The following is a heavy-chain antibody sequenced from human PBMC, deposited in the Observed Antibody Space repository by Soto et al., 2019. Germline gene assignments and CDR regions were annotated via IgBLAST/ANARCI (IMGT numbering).Heavy chain of an antibody. J-gene: IGHJ4*02. CDR1: GGSISSYY. D-gene: IGHD5-18*01. CDR3: ARDPGYSLDY. V-gene: IGHV4-59*12. Sequence: SETLSLTCTVSGGSISSYYWSWIRQPPGKGLEWIGYIYYSGSTNYNPSLKSRVTISVDTSKNQFSLQLNSVTPEDTAVYYCARDPGYSLDYWGQGTLVTVSS. CDR2: IYYSGST.